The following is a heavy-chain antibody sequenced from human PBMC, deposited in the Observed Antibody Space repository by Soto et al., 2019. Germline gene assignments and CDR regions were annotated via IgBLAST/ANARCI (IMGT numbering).Heavy chain of an antibody. CDR3: AKFAPRRGSPWVNPPFDP. CDR2: IHPSGST. Sequence: SETLSLTCAVFSGSLSDHYWTWVRQSPGKGLEWIGEIHPSGSTDSSASLKSRLTISVDTSKNQFSLKLMSVTAADTAVYYCAKFAPRRGSPWVNPPFDPWGPGTLVTVSS. CDR1: SGSLSDHY. V-gene: IGHV4-34*01. J-gene: IGHJ5*02. D-gene: IGHD2-15*01.